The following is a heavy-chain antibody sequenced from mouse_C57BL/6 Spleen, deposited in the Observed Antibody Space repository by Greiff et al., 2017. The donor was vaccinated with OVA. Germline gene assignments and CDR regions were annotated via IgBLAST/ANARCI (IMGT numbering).Heavy chain of an antibody. Sequence: EVKVEESGPGLVKPSQSLSLTCSVTGYSITSGYYWNWIRQFPGNKLEWMGYISYDGSNNYNPSLKNRISITRDTSKNQFFLKLNSVTTEDTATYYCARDQIYDGYYEYYFDYWGQGTTLTVSS. CDR2: ISYDGSN. D-gene: IGHD2-3*01. CDR3: ARDQIYDGYYEYYFDY. CDR1: GYSITSGYY. J-gene: IGHJ2*01. V-gene: IGHV3-6*01.